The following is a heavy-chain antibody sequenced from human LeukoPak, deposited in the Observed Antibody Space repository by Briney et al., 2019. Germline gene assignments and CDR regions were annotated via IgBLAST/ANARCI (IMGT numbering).Heavy chain of an antibody. CDR1: GFTFSSYS. D-gene: IGHD3-16*01. J-gene: IGHJ3*02. CDR2: ISSSSSYI. CDR3: ARDDALGDNALDI. V-gene: IGHV3-21*01. Sequence: KAGGSLRLSCAASGFTFSSYSMNWVRQAPGKGLEWVSSISSSSSYIYYAGSVKGRFTISRDNAKNSLYLQMNSLRAEDTAVYYCARDDALGDNALDIWGQGTMVTVSS.